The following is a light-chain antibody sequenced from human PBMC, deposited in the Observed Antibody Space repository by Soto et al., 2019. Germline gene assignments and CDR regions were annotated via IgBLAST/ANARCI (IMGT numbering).Light chain of an antibody. V-gene: IGKV3-20*01. CDR2: GAS. Sequence: EIVFTQSPVTLSLSPGEKATLSCRASRSLDTYTLAWYQQKPGQAPRLLIDGASTRAAAIPDRFIGSGSGTDFALTISRLEPEDFAVYYCQQYAESPLTFGPGTKVD. CDR3: QQYAESPLT. CDR1: RSLDTYT. J-gene: IGKJ3*01.